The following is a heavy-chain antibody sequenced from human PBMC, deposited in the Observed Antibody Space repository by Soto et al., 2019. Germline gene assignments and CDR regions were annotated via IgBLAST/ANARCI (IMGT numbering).Heavy chain of an antibody. CDR2: IIHILGTT. J-gene: IGHJ6*02. D-gene: IGHD3-16*02. CDR1: GGTFSTSA. V-gene: IGHV1-69*13. CDR3: ARGMTTLGGGIGYHHNGMDV. Sequence: ASVKVCCKASGGTFSTSAITWVRKAPGQGLEWMGGIIHILGTTNTAQKFKGRIIITADESTTTAYMELSSLRSEDTAMYYCARGMTTLGGGIGYHHNGMDVWGQGTTVTVSS.